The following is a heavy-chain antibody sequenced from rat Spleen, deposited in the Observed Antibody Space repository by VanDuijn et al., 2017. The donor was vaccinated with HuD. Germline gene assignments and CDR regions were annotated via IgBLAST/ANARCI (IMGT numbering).Heavy chain of an antibody. J-gene: IGHJ3*01. CDR2: ITNSGGST. V-gene: IGHV5-27*01. D-gene: IGHD1-6*01. CDR3: TTGPRILRLDWFAY. Sequence: EVQLVESGGGLVQPGRSLKLSCAASGFAFSNYYMAWVRQAPTKGLEWVASITNSGGSTYYRDSVKGRFTISRDNAKTTLYLQMDSLRSEDTATYYCTTGPRILRLDWFAYWGQGTLVTVSS. CDR1: GFAFSNYY.